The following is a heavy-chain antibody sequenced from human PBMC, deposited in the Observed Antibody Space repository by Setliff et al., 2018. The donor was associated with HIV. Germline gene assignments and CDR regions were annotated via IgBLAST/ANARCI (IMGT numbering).Heavy chain of an antibody. CDR1: GGTFSSFA. J-gene: IGHJ6*04. Sequence: VSCKASGGTFSSFAFSWIRQAPGQGLEWMGGIIPIFGKVEYAQRFQDRVKITADEPTTTAYMELSSLRSEDTAIYYCARSGSGWPHYQYHHTDVWGKGTTVTVSS. V-gene: IGHV1-69*01. D-gene: IGHD6-19*01. CDR2: IIPIFGKV. CDR3: ARSGSGWPHYQYHHTDV.